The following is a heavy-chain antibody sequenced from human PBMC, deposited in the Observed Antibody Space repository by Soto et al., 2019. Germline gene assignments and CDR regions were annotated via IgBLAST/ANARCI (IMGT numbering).Heavy chain of an antibody. J-gene: IGHJ6*02. V-gene: IGHV1-69*13. CDR3: ARDSIVPAASRYYGMDV. CDR2: IIPIFGTA. Sequence: GASVKVSCKASGGTFSSYAISWVRQAPGQGLEWMGGIIPIFGTANYAQKFQGRVTITADESTSTAYMELSSLRSEDTAVYYCARDSIVPAASRYYGMDVWGQGTTVTVSS. D-gene: IGHD2-2*01. CDR1: GGTFSSYA.